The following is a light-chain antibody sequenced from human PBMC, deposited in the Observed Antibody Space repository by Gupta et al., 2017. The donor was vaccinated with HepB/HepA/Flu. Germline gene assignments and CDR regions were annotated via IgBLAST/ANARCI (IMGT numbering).Light chain of an antibody. CDR2: DAS. CDR3: QQLKSYPVT. Sequence: DIQLTQSPSFLSASVGDRVTITCRASQGISSYLGWYQQKPGKAPKFLIYDASTLQSGVPSRFSGSGSGTEFTLTINSLQPEDFATYYCQQLKSYPVTFGGGTKVEIK. CDR1: QGISSY. V-gene: IGKV1-9*01. J-gene: IGKJ4*01.